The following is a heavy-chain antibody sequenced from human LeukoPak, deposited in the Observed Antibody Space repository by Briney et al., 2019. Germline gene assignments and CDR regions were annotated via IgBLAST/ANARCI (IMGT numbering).Heavy chain of an antibody. CDR1: GGSLSGYY. Sequence: SETLSLTCAVYGGSLSGYYWSWFRQPPGKRLEWIGEINHRGGTNYNPSLKSRVTVSVDTSKNQFSLKLSSVTAADTAVYYCARVIGYDSSGYYYGFDYWGQGTLVTVSS. CDR2: INHRGGT. D-gene: IGHD3-22*01. V-gene: IGHV4-34*01. J-gene: IGHJ4*02. CDR3: ARVIGYDSSGYYYGFDY.